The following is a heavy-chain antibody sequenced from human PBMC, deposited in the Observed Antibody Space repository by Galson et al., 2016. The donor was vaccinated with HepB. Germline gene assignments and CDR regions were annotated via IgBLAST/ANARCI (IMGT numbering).Heavy chain of an antibody. D-gene: IGHD3-10*01. CDR1: GYTFTSYY. J-gene: IGHJ4*02. CDR3: ARDSRSGSCDY. V-gene: IGHV1-46*01. CDR2: INPSGGST. Sequence: SVQVSCKASGYTFTSYYMHWVRQAPGQGLEWMGIINPSGGSTSYAQKFQGRVTMTRDTSTSTVYMGLSSLRSEDTAVYYGARDSRSGSCDYWGQGTLVTASA.